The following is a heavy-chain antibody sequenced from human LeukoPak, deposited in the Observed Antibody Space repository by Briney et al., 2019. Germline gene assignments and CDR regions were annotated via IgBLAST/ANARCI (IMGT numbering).Heavy chain of an antibody. CDR3: ARFHSGNYYSCFDP. J-gene: IGHJ5*02. V-gene: IGHV4-30-4*01. CDR2: IYYSGST. Sequence: PSQTLSLTCTVSGVSISSGDYYWSWIRQPPGKGLEWIGYIYYSGSTYYNPSLKSRVTISVDTSKNQFSLKLSSVTAADTAVYYCARFHSGNYYSCFDPWGQGTLVTVSS. D-gene: IGHD1-26*01. CDR1: GVSISSGDYY.